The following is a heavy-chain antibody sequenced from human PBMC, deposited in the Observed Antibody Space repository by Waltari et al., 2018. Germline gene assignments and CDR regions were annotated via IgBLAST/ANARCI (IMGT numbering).Heavy chain of an antibody. J-gene: IGHJ4*02. Sequence: QVHLVESGGGMVQPGGSLTLACAASGFTFSASGMHWVRQAPGNGLEWVAVMSFDGMYKYNIDSAKGRFTISRDNSHNTLYLQMNSLRAEDTAIYYCVKDRDLTWSFDYWGQGTLVTVSS. CDR2: MSFDGMYK. CDR1: GFTFSASG. D-gene: IGHD2-21*02. V-gene: IGHV3-30*18. CDR3: VKDRDLTWSFDY.